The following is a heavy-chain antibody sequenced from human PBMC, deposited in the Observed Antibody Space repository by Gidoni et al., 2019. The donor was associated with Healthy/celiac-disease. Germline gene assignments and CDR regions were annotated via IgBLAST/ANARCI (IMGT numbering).Heavy chain of an antibody. CDR2: IKSKTDGWTT. J-gene: IGHJ3*02. V-gene: IGHV3-15*07. CDR1: GFTFSNAW. CDR3: TTDFTYYEEVEATRNDAFDI. Sequence: EVQLVESGGGLVKPGGSLRLSCAASGFTFSNAWMNWVRQAPGKGLEWVGRIKSKTDGWTTDYAAPVKGRFTISRDDSKNTLYLQMNSLKTEYTAVYYCTTDFTYYEEVEATRNDAFDIWGQGTMVTVSS. D-gene: IGHD3-22*01.